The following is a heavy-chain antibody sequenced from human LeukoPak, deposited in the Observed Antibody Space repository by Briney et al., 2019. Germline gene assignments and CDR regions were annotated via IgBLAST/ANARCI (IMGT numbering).Heavy chain of an antibody. CDR1: CYSNSIGYY. D-gene: IGHD4-23*01. J-gene: IGHJ3*02. V-gene: IGHV4-38-2*01. CDR2: NYYTGST. CDR3: ARMYAGIFPNGFDI. Sequence: DTVSLMCAVSCYSNSIGYYWGWLRQPPGKGLGGIERNYYTGSTYCNPSLRSRHILSVETHNNQFSLKLNSEPAAGTAVYYCARMYAGIFPNGFDIWGQGTMVTVSS.